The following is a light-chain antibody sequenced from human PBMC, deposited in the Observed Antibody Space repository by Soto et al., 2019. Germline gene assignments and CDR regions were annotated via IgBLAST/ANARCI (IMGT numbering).Light chain of an antibody. J-gene: IGLJ1*01. CDR2: EGS. Sequence: QSALTQPASVSGSPGQSITISCTGTSSDVGSHNLVSWYQQHPGKAPKLMIYEGSERPSGVSNRFSGSKSGNTASLTISGLQAEDEAEYYCCSYAGSSTYVFGSGTKLTVL. V-gene: IGLV2-23*01. CDR1: SSDVGSHNL. CDR3: CSYAGSSTYV.